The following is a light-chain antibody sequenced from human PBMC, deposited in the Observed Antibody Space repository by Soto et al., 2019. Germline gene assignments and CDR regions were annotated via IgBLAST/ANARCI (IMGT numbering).Light chain of an antibody. Sequence: EIVLTQSPATLALSPGERATLSCRARPSVTNYLAWYQQKPGQAPRLVIYGAFNRATGIPARFSGSGSGTDFTLTISSLEPEDFAVYYCQQRNIWPPVTFGQGTRLEL. CDR1: PSVTNY. CDR3: QQRNIWPPVT. V-gene: IGKV3-11*01. J-gene: IGKJ5*01. CDR2: GAF.